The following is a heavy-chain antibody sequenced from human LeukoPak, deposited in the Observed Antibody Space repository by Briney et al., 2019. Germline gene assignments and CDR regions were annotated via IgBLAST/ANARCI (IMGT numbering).Heavy chain of an antibody. Sequence: SVKVSCKASGGTFSSYAISWVRQAPGQGLEWMGRIIPILGIANYAQKFQGRVTITADKSTSTAYMELSSLRSEDTAVYYCARVDGSSWYNYYYYGMDVWGQGTTVTVSS. V-gene: IGHV1-69*04. J-gene: IGHJ6*02. D-gene: IGHD6-13*01. CDR2: IIPILGIA. CDR3: ARVDGSSWYNYYYYGMDV. CDR1: GGTFSSYA.